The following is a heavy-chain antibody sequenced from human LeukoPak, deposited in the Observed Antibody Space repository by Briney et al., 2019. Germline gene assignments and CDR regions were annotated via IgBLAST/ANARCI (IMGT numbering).Heavy chain of an antibody. CDR3: AKKITMVRGVMGYFDY. D-gene: IGHD3-10*01. V-gene: IGHV3-23*01. CDR1: GFTFSSYA. CDR2: ISGSGGST. J-gene: IGHJ4*02. Sequence: GGSLRLSCAASGFTFSSYAMSWVRQAPGKGLEWVSAISGSGGSTYYADSVKGRFTISRDNSKNTLYLQMNSLRAEDTAVYYCAKKITMVRGVMGYFDYWGQGTLVTVSS.